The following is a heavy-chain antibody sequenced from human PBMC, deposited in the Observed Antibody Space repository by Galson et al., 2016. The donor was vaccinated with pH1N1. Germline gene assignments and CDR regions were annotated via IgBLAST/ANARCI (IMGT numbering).Heavy chain of an antibody. CDR1: GFSLSTSGVG. V-gene: IGHV2-5*02. D-gene: IGHD3-3*01. J-gene: IGHJ4*02. CDR3: AHRGTIFEEYYFDY. Sequence: PALVNPTQTLTLTCTVSGFSLSTSGVGVGWIRQPPGKALEWLALIYWDDDKRYSTSLKRRLTITKDTSKNQVVLTMTNMDPVDTATYYCAHRGTIFEEYYFDYWGQGTLVTVSS. CDR2: IYWDDDK.